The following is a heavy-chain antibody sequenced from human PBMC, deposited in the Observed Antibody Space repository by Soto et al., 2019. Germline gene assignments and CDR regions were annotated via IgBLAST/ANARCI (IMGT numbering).Heavy chain of an antibody. D-gene: IGHD5-12*01. V-gene: IGHV1-18*01. CDR2: ISAYNGNT. Sequence: ASVKVSCKASGYTFTSYGISWVRQAPGQGLEWMGWISAYNGNTNYAQKLQGRVTITTDTSTSTAYMELRSLRSDATAVYYRAGDSLMATIHKGVYWGQGALVRVS. CDR3: AGDSLMATIHKGVY. J-gene: IGHJ4*02. CDR1: GYTFTSYG.